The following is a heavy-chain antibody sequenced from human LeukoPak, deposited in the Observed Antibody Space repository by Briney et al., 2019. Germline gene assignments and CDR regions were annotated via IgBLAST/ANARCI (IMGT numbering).Heavy chain of an antibody. Sequence: SETLSLTCTVSGGSISSYYWNWIRQPAGKALEWMGRVYASGRTNYSPSLKSRVTMSVDTSKNQFSLKLRSVTAADTAVYYCASKLPASDAFDVWGQGTVVTVSS. D-gene: IGHD2-2*01. CDR2: VYASGRT. V-gene: IGHV4-4*07. CDR1: GGSISSYY. J-gene: IGHJ3*01. CDR3: ASKLPASDAFDV.